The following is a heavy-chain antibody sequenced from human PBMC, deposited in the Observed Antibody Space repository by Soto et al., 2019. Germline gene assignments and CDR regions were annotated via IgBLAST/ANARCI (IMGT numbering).Heavy chain of an antibody. CDR1: GFTFSSYS. J-gene: IGHJ4*02. Sequence: GGSLRLSCAASGFTFSSYSMNWVRQAPGKGLEWVSSISSSSSYIYYADSVKGRFTISRDNAKNSLYLQMNSLRAEDTAVYYCARDTSIVVVPAPNPFDYWGQGTLVTVSS. D-gene: IGHD2-2*01. CDR2: ISSSSSYI. CDR3: ARDTSIVVVPAPNPFDY. V-gene: IGHV3-21*01.